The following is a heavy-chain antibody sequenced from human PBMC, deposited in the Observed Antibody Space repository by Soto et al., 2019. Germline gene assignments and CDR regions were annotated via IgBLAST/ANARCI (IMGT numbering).Heavy chain of an antibody. J-gene: IGHJ1*01. CDR3: AAPGEEVVVAAYTHEYFQH. CDR1: GGTFSSYT. V-gene: IGHV1-69*02. Sequence: QVQLVQSGAEVKKPGSSVKVSCKASGGTFSSYTISWVRQAPGQGLEWMGRIIPILGIANYAQKFQGRVTITADKSTSTAYMELSSLRSEDTAVYYCAAPGEEVVVAAYTHEYFQHWGQGTLVTVSS. D-gene: IGHD2-15*01. CDR2: IIPILGIA.